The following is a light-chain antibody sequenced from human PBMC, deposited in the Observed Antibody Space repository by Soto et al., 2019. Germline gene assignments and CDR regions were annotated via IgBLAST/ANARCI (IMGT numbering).Light chain of an antibody. J-gene: IGKJ1*01. CDR2: SAS. V-gene: IGKV3-15*01. CDR1: QSINSN. Sequence: EIVMTQSPATLSVSPGDRATLSCRARQSINSNLAWYQQQPGQAPSLLIFSASTRATGVPARFSGSGSGTEFTLTISSLQSEDFAVYYCQQYNEWPQWTFGQGTKVDIK. CDR3: QQYNEWPQWT.